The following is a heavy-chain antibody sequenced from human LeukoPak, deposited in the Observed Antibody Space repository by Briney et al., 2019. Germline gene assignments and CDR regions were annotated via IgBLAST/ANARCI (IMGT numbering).Heavy chain of an antibody. Sequence: SETLSLTCTVSGGSISSYYWSWIRQPPGKGLELIGYIYYSGSTNYNPSLKSRVTISVDTSKNQFSLKPSSVTAADTAVYYCANPQYCSGGSCYSNWFDPWGQGTLVTVSS. CDR1: GGSISSYY. J-gene: IGHJ5*02. CDR2: IYYSGST. CDR3: ANPQYCSGGSCYSNWFDP. D-gene: IGHD2-15*01. V-gene: IGHV4-59*12.